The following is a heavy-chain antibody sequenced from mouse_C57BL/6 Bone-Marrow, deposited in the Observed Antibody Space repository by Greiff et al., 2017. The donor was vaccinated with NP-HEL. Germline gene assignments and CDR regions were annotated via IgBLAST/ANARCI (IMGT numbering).Heavy chain of an antibody. CDR1: GYTFTDYY. CDR3: ARDHYGSSYGYFDV. V-gene: IGHV1-76*01. J-gene: IGHJ1*03. CDR2: IYPGSGNT. Sequence: VQLQQPGAELVKPGASVKLSCKASGYTFTDYYINWVKQRPGQGLEWIARIYPGSGNTYYNEKFKGKATLTAEKSSSTAYMQLSSLTSEDSAVYFCARDHYGSSYGYFDVWGTGTTVTVSS. D-gene: IGHD1-1*01.